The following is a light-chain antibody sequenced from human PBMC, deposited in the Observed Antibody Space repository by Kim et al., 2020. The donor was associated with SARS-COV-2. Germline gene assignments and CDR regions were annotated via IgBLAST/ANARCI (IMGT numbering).Light chain of an antibody. CDR1: QTIRNNY. J-gene: IGKJ1*01. V-gene: IGKV3-20*01. CDR2: DAS. Sequence: EIVLTQSPGTLSLSPGERATLSCRASQTIRNNYLAWYQQKPGQAPRLLIYDASSRATGVPDRFIGSGSGTDFTLTISRLEPEDCTVYYCQQYGDSLWTFGQGTKVDIK. CDR3: QQYGDSLWT.